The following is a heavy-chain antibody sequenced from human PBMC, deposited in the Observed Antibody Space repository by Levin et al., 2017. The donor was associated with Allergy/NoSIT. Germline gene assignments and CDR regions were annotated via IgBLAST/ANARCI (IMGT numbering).Heavy chain of an antibody. CDR1: GFTFSSYW. Sequence: GESLKISCAASGFTFSSYWMSWVRQAPGKGLEWVANIKQDGSEKYYVDSVKGRFTISRDNAKNSLYLQMNSLRAEDTAVYYCARSFRLGDMFDPWGQGTLVTVSS. CDR2: IKQDGSEK. D-gene: IGHD3-10*01. J-gene: IGHJ5*02. V-gene: IGHV3-7*04. CDR3: ARSFRLGDMFDP.